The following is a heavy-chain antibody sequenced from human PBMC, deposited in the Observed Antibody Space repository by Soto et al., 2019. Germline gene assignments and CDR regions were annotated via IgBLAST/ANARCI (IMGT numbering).Heavy chain of an antibody. V-gene: IGHV4-34*01. D-gene: IGHD4-17*01. CDR1: GGSFSGYY. CDR3: SRGVGLRDDY. J-gene: IGHJ4*02. Sequence: QVQLQQWGAGLLKPSETLSLTCAVYGGSFSGYYWSWIRQHPGKGLEWIGEINHSGSTNYNPSLKSRVTISVDTTKNQFSLNLSSVTAADTAVYFCSRGVGLRDDYWGQGTLVTVSS. CDR2: INHSGST.